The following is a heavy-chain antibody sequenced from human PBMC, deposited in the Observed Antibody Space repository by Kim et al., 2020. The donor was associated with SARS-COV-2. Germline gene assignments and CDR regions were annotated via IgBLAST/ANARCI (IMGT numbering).Heavy chain of an antibody. CDR2: IYHSGST. Sequence: SETLSLTCTVSGGSIRSYYWSWIRQPPGKGLEWIGYIYHSGSTNYNPSLKSRVTISVDTSKNQFSLKLSSVTAADTAVYYCAKQGWYTNWFDPWGQGTLVTVSS. CDR1: GGSIRSYY. J-gene: IGHJ5*02. CDR3: AKQGWYTNWFDP. D-gene: IGHD2-15*01. V-gene: IGHV4-59*01.